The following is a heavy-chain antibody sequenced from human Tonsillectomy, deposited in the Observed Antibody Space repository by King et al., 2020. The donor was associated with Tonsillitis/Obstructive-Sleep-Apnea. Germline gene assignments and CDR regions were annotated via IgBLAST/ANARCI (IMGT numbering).Heavy chain of an antibody. CDR3: ARALVVPAALWGFDY. V-gene: IGHV3-48*02. CDR1: GFTFGSYS. D-gene: IGHD2-2*01. J-gene: IGHJ4*02. CDR2: ISSSSSTI. Sequence: VQLVEAGGGWVQPGGSLRLSCAASGFTFGSYSMNWVRQAPGKGLEWVSYISSSSSTIYYADSVKGRFTISRDNAKNSLYLQMNSLRDEDTAVYYCARALVVPAALWGFDYWGQGTLVTVSS.